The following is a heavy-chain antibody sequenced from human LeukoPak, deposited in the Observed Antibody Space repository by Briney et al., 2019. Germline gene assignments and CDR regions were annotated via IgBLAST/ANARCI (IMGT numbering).Heavy chain of an antibody. J-gene: IGHJ3*02. D-gene: IGHD2-8*01. V-gene: IGHV4-59*12. CDR2: IYYSGST. CDR1: GGSISSYY. Sequence: PSGTLSLTCTVSGGSISSYYWSWIRQPPGKGLEWIGYIYYSGSTNYNPSLKSRVTISVDTSKNQFSLKLSSVTVADTAVYYCARDRGNGLFDIWGQGTMVAVSS. CDR3: ARDRGNGLFDI.